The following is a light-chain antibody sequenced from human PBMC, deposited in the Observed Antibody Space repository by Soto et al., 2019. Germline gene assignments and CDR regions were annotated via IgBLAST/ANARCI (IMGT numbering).Light chain of an antibody. V-gene: IGKV2-28*01. J-gene: IGKJ4*01. CDR3: MQALQTPLT. Sequence: DIVMTQSPLSLPVTPGGPASFSCRSSQSLLHSNGYSYLDWYLQKPGQSPQLLIYLGSNRASGVPDRFSGSGSGTDFTLKISRVEAEDVGVYYCMQALQTPLTFGGGTKVEI. CDR2: LGS. CDR1: QSLLHSNGYSY.